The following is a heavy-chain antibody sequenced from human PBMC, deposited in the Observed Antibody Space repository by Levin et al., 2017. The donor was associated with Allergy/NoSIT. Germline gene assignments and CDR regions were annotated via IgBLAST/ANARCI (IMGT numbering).Heavy chain of an antibody. CDR1: GYTFDNYD. D-gene: IGHD3-9*01. CDR2: ISTYNGNT. CDR3: ARYGLAALDRYNWFDP. V-gene: IGHV1-18*01. J-gene: IGHJ5*02. Sequence: GESLKISCKASGYTFDNYDINWVRQAPGQGLEWMGRISTYNGNTKYAQKLQGRVTMTTDTSTSTVYMELRSLRSDDTAVYYCARYGLAALDRYNWFDPWGQGTMVTVSS.